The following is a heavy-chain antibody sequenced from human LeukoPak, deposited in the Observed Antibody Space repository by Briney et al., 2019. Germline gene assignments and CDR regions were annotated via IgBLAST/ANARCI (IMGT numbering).Heavy chain of an antibody. D-gene: IGHD3-22*01. CDR2: ISGSGGST. J-gene: IGHJ6*02. Sequence: GGSLRLSCAASGFTFSSYAMSWVRQAPGKGLEWVSAISGSGGSTYYADSVKGRFTISRDNSKNTLYLQMNSLRAEDTAVYYCAKDPTYYYDSSGYYSDYYGMDVWGQGTTVTVSS. V-gene: IGHV3-23*01. CDR3: AKDPTYYYDSSGYYSDYYGMDV. CDR1: GFTFSSYA.